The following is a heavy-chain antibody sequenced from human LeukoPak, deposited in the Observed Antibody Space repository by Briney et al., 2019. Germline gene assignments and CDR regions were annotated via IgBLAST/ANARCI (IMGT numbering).Heavy chain of an antibody. D-gene: IGHD6-19*01. CDR2: ISSSSTYI. Sequence: PGGSLRLSCAASGFTFSSYSMNWVRQAPGKRLEWVSSISSSSTYIYYADSVKGRFTISRDNAKNSLYLQMNSLRAEDTAVYYCARGAGQWLVPEVDYWGQGTLVTVSS. CDR1: GFTFSSYS. CDR3: ARGAGQWLVPEVDY. J-gene: IGHJ4*02. V-gene: IGHV3-21*01.